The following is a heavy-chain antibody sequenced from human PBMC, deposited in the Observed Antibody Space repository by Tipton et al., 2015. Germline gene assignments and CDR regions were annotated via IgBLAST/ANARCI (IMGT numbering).Heavy chain of an antibody. CDR3: AKGRAGGFDG. J-gene: IGHJ4*02. CDR1: GFTFNDYA. V-gene: IGHV3-23*01. CDR2: ISGSGTP. D-gene: IGHD3-10*01. Sequence: SLRLSCTASGFTFNDYAMNWVRQAPGKGLDWVSTISGSGTPYYADSVKGRFTVSRDNSKNIQYLQMNSLRVEDTAVYFCAKGRAGGFDGWGQGTLVTVSS.